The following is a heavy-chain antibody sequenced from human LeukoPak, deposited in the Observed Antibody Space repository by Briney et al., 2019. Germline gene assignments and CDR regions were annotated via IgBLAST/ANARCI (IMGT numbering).Heavy chain of an antibody. CDR3: ARVFSSGWLDY. D-gene: IGHD6-19*01. CDR2: IYHNGNT. CDR1: GGSISSYD. Sequence: SETLSLTCTVSGGSISSYDWSWIRQPPGRRLEWIGYIYHNGNTNYNPSLKSRVAISVDTSKNQFSLKLSSVTAADTAVYYCARVFSSGWLDYWGQGTLVTVSS. J-gene: IGHJ4*02. V-gene: IGHV4-59*01.